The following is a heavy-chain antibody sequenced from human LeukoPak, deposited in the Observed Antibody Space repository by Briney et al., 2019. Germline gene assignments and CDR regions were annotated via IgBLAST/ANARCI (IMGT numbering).Heavy chain of an antibody. CDR3: ARGDRPGTQFDY. J-gene: IGHJ4*02. D-gene: IGHD1-1*01. Sequence: GGSLRLSCTASGFTFGDYAMSWFRQAPGKGLEWVSFIGSKAYGGTIEYAASVKGRFTISRDDSKSIAYLQMNSLKTEDTAVYYCARGDRPGTQFDYWGQGTLVTVSS. CDR1: GFTFGDYA. V-gene: IGHV3-49*03. CDR2: IGSKAYGGTI.